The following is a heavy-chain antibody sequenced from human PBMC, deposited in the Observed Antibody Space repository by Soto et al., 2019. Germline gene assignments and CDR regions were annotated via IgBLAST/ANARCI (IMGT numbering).Heavy chain of an antibody. CDR3: ARILGDTAIASGMDV. CDR2: ISAYNGNT. D-gene: IGHD5-18*01. CDR1: GYTFTSYG. J-gene: IGHJ6*02. V-gene: IGHV1-18*01. Sequence: QVQLVQSGAEVKKPGASVKVSCKASGYTFTSYGISWVRQAPGQGLEWMGWISAYNGNTNYAPKLQGRVTMTTDTTTRTADKDVRGRRSADTAVYYCARILGDTAIASGMDVWGQGTTVTVSS.